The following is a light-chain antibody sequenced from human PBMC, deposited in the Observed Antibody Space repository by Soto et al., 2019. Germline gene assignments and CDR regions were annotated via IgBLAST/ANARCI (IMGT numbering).Light chain of an antibody. CDR2: AAS. CDR1: QSVNSY. J-gene: IGKJ1*01. CDR3: QQYNNWPRT. Sequence: EIVLTQSPATLSLSPGERATLSCRASQSVNSYLAWYQQKPGQAPRLLIYAASNRATGIPARFSASGSGTDFTLTISRLEPEDFAVYYCQQYNNWPRTFGQGTKVDIK. V-gene: IGKV3-11*01.